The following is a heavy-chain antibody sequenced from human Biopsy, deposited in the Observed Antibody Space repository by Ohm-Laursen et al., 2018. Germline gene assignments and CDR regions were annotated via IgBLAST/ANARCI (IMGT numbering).Heavy chain of an antibody. V-gene: IGHV1-69*11. CDR3: AREAIGYQLPCDD. D-gene: IGHD2-2*01. Sequence: SVKVSCKAPTGTFNSYGIIWVRQAPGQGLKWMGRIIPILRTTAYAQTFLGRVTITADSPTSTVDMELTSLTSDDTAVYFCAREAIGYQLPCDDWGQGTLVTVSS. J-gene: IGHJ4*02. CDR2: IIPILRTT. CDR1: TGTFNSYG.